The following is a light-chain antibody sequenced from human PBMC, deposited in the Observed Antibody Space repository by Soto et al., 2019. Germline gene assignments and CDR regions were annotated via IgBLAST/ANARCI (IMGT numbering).Light chain of an antibody. CDR1: SSDVGGYDY. CDR3: SSYTTSSSYV. Sequence: QSALTQPASVSGSPGQSITMSCTGTSSDVGGYDYVSWYQQHPGEVPKFIIFEVSSRPAWISNRFSASKSANTASLTISGLQAEDEAEYYCSSYTTSSSYVFGTGTKVTVL. CDR2: EVS. V-gene: IGLV2-14*01. J-gene: IGLJ1*01.